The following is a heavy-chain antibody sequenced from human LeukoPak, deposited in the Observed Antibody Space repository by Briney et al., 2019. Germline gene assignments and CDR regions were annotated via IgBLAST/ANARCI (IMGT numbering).Heavy chain of an antibody. CDR3: ARAARIAARPGRNWFDP. V-gene: IGHV1-69*05. CDR2: IIPIFGTA. D-gene: IGHD6-6*01. CDR1: GGTFSSYA. Sequence: AASVKVSCKASGGTFSSYAISWVRPAPGQGLEWMGGIIPIFGTANYAQKFQGRVTITTDESTSTAYMELSSLRSEDTAVYYCARAARIAARPGRNWFDPWGQGTLVTVSS. J-gene: IGHJ5*02.